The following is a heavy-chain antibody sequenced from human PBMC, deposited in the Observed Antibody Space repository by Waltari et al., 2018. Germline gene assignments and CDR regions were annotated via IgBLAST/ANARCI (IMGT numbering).Heavy chain of an antibody. Sequence: QVQLVQSGAEVKKPGASVKVSCKASGYTFTGYYMHWVRQAPGQGLAWMGRINPNSGGTNYAQKFQGRVTMTRDTSISTAYMELSRLRSDDTAVYYCAREPTIRFLEWSGSTFDPWGQGTLVTVSS. CDR1: GYTFTGYY. V-gene: IGHV1-2*06. J-gene: IGHJ5*02. D-gene: IGHD3-3*01. CDR3: AREPTIRFLEWSGSTFDP. CDR2: INPNSGGT.